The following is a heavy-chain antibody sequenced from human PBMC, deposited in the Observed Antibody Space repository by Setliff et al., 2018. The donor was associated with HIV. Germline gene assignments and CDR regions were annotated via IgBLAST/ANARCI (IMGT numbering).Heavy chain of an antibody. CDR2: IYWDDDK. CDR3: AHRAYYGEFGF. Sequence: SGPPGEPTQTLTLTCIFSGFSLSTSGVGVGWIRQPPGKALEWLALIYWDDDKHYSPSLKSRLTITKDTSKNQVVLKMANMDPVDTATYYCAHRAYYGEFGFWGQGTQVTVSS. D-gene: IGHD4-17*01. CDR1: GFSLSTSGVG. J-gene: IGHJ4*02. V-gene: IGHV2-5*02.